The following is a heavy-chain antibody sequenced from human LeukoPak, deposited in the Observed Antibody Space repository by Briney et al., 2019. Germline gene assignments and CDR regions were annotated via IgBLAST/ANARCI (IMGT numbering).Heavy chain of an antibody. CDR2: IYYSGST. Sequence: SETLSLTCTVSGGSISSSSYYWGWIRQPPGKGLEWIGYIYYSGSTNYNPSLKSRVTISVDTSKNQFSLKLSSVTAADTAVYYCARGAGTGGSPHFDYWGQGTLVTVSS. CDR1: GGSISSSSYY. V-gene: IGHV4-61*05. CDR3: ARGAGTGGSPHFDY. D-gene: IGHD6-19*01. J-gene: IGHJ4*02.